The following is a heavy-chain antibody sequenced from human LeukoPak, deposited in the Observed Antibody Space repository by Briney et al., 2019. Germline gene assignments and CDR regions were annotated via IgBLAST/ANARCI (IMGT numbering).Heavy chain of an antibody. J-gene: IGHJ4*02. D-gene: IGHD4/OR15-4a*01. CDR2: IYYSGST. CDR3: PRRSEYGVSFNY. V-gene: IGHV4-39*01. Sequence: SETLSLTCSLWVVFSTIFESTLRAIRQPPGKGLEWIGSIYYSGSTYYSPSLKGRVTISVDTSKNQFSLKLNSVTAAVPAVYFCPRRSEYGVSFNYWGQATLVTVSS. CDR1: VVFSTIFEST.